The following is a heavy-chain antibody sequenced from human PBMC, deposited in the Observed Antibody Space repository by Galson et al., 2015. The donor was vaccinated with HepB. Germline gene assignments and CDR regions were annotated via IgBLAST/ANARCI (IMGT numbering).Heavy chain of an antibody. V-gene: IGHV4-30-2*01. D-gene: IGHD1-26*01. CDR2: IYHSGST. CDR1: GGSISSGGYS. J-gene: IGHJ4*02. Sequence: TLSLTCAVSGGSISSGGYSWSWIRQPPGKGLEWIGYIYHSGSTYYNPSLKSRVTISVDRSKNQFSLKLSSVTAADTAVYYCARGTQWGGLVDYWGQGTLVTVSS. CDR3: ARGTQWGGLVDY.